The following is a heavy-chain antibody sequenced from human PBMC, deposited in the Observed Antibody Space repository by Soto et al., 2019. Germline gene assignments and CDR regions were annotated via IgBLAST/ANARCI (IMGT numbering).Heavy chain of an antibody. CDR1: GFTFSSYG. Sequence: QVQLVESGGGVVQPGGSLRLSCAASGFTFSSYGMHWVRQAPGKGLEWVAVIWYDGSNKYYADSVKGRFTISRDNSKNTLYLQMNCLRAEDTAVYDCARRMLSLLDYWGQGTLVTVSS. D-gene: IGHD2-8*01. J-gene: IGHJ4*02. V-gene: IGHV3-33*01. CDR3: ARRMLSLLDY. CDR2: IWYDGSNK.